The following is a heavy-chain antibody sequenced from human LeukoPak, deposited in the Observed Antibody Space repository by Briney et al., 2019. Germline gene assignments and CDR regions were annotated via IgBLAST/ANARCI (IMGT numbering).Heavy chain of an antibody. CDR1: GGSISSYY. V-gene: IGHV4-4*07. CDR3: ARVTGYIVEDYFDY. D-gene: IGHD3-22*01. CDR2: IYTSGST. J-gene: IGHJ4*02. Sequence: SETLSLTCTVSGGSISSYYWNWIRQPAGKGLDWIGRIYTSGSTNYNPSLKSRVTISVDTSKNQFSLKLSSVTAADTAVYYCARVTGYIVEDYFDYWGQGTLVTVSS.